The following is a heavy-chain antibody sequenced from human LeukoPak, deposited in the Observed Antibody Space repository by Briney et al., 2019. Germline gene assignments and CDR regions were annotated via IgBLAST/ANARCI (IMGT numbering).Heavy chain of an antibody. CDR1: GFTFSSYW. J-gene: IGHJ4*01. D-gene: IGHD6-13*01. V-gene: IGHV3-7*01. CDR3: ARDGTAAGLYFDL. CDR2: IKQDGGEK. Sequence: GGSLILSCAVSGFTFSSYWMNWVRQAPGKGLEWVASIKQDGGEKSYVDSVKGRFTISRDNAKNSLYLQMSSLGAEDTAVYYCARDGTAAGLYFDLWGQGTLVTVSS.